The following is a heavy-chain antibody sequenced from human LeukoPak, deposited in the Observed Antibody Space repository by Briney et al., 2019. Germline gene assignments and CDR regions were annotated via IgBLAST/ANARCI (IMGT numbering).Heavy chain of an antibody. CDR3: ATYVSFDY. V-gene: IGHV3-48*03. J-gene: IGHJ4*02. CDR2: ISSSGSTI. CDR1: GFTFSSYE. D-gene: IGHD3-16*01. Sequence: GGSLRLSCAAFGFTFSSYEMNWVRQAPGKGLEWVSYISSSGSTIYYADSVKGRFTISRDNAKNSLYLKMNSLRAEDTAVYYCATYVSFDYWGQGTLVTVSS.